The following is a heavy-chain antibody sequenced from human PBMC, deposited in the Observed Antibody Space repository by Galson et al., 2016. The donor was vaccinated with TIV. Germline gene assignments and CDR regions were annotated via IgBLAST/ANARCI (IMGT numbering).Heavy chain of an antibody. Sequence: SLRLSCAASGFTFSSYGLHWVRQPPGKALEWVAFISYDGSDKSYAESVKGRFTLSRDKSKNTLYLQMNSLRGEDTAVYYCARVKESYYFDYWGQGTLVTVSS. CDR1: GFTFSSYG. J-gene: IGHJ4*02. CDR3: ARVKESYYFDY. CDR2: ISYDGSDK. V-gene: IGHV3-30*04.